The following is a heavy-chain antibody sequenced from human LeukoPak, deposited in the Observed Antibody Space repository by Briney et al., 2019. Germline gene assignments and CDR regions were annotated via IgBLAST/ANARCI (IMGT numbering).Heavy chain of an antibody. D-gene: IGHD6-13*01. CDR3: ARVGDSSSPAPHAFDI. J-gene: IGHJ3*02. V-gene: IGHV3-11*04. CDR1: GFTFSDYY. Sequence: GGSLRLSCAASGFTFSDYYMSWIRQAPGKGLEWVSYISSSGSTIYYADSVKGRFTISRDNAKNSLYLQMNSLRAEDTAVYYCARVGDSSSPAPHAFDIWGQGTMVTVSS. CDR2: ISSSGSTI.